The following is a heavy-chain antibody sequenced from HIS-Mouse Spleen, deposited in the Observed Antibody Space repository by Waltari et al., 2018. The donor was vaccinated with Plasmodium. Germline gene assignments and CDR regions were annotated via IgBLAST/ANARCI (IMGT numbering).Heavy chain of an antibody. Sequence: QVQLQQWGAGLLKPSETLSLTCAVYGGSFSGYYWSWIRQPPGKGLEWIGEINHSGSTNYNPSLKRRVTISVDPSKNQFSLKLGSVTAADTAVYYCARTGDYGGNSWGQGTLVTVSS. CDR2: INHSGST. D-gene: IGHD4-17*01. J-gene: IGHJ4*02. V-gene: IGHV4-34*01. CDR3: ARTGDYGGNS. CDR1: GGSFSGYY.